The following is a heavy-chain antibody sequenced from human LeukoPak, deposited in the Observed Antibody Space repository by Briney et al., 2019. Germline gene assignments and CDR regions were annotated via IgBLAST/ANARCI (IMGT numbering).Heavy chain of an antibody. D-gene: IGHD6-13*01. J-gene: IGHJ4*02. Sequence: QPGGSLRLSCAASGFTFSSYAMTWVHQAPGKGLEGVSTIAGSGDSTYYADSVKGRFSISRDNSKTTLYLQMNSLRAEDTAIYYCAKGDSNSPAVFDYWGQGTLVTVSS. CDR1: GFTFSSYA. CDR2: IAGSGDST. V-gene: IGHV3-23*01. CDR3: AKGDSNSPAVFDY.